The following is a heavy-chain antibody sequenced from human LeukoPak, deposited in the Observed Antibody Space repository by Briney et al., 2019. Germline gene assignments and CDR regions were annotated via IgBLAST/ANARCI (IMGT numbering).Heavy chain of an antibody. CDR2: IWYDGSNK. CDR1: GFTFSSYG. D-gene: IGHD5-24*01. CDR3: ATAGWGNGYNVLDY. V-gene: IGHV3-33*01. J-gene: IGHJ4*02. Sequence: PGRSLRLSCAASGFTFSSYGMHWVRQAPGKGLEWVAVIWYDGSNKYYADSVKGRFTISRDNSKNTLYLQMNILRAEDTAVYYCATAGWGNGYNVLDYWGQGTLVTVSS.